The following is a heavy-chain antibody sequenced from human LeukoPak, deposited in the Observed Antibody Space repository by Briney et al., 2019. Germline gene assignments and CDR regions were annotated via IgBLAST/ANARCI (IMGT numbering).Heavy chain of an antibody. CDR1: GFTFDDYA. J-gene: IGHJ4*02. CDR3: AVYYYDSSGYYGDY. V-gene: IGHV3-9*01. CDR2: ISWNSGSI. D-gene: IGHD3-22*01. Sequence: GGSLRLSCAASGFTFDDYAMHWVRQAPGKGLEWVSGISWNSGSIGYADSVKGRFTISRDNAKNSLYLQMNSLRAEDTAVYYCAVYYYDSSGYYGDYWGQGTLVTVSS.